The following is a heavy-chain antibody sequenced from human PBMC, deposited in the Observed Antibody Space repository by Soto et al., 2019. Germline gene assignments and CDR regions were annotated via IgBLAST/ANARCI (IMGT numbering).Heavy chain of an antibody. CDR3: ARRGWSTKGFDP. J-gene: IGHJ5*02. D-gene: IGHD2-2*01. V-gene: IGHV4-59*08. CDR1: GGSISSYY. CDR2: IYYSGST. Sequence: QVQLQESGPGLVKPSETLSLTCTVSGGSISSYYWSWIRQPPGKGLEWIGYIYYSGSTNYNPSLKSRVTISVDTSKNQFSLKLSSVTAADTAVYYCARRGWSTKGFDPWGQGTLVTVSS.